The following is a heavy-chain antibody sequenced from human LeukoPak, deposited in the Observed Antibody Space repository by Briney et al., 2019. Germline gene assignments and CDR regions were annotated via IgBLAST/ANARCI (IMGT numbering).Heavy chain of an antibody. CDR1: GFTLSKAW. CDR2: IKSKTDGGTT. D-gene: IGHD2/OR15-2a*01. J-gene: IGHJ4*02. CDR3: TTVAYNSLFF. Sequence: PGGSLRLSCAASGFTLSKAWMTWVRQAPGKGLEWVGRIKSKTDGGTTDYAAPVKGRFTISTDDSKTTLYLQMNSLKTEDTAVYYCTTVAYNSLFFRGQGTLVTVSS. V-gene: IGHV3-15*01.